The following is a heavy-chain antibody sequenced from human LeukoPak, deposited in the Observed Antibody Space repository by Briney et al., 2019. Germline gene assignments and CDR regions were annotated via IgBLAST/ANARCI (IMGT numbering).Heavy chain of an antibody. CDR1: GGSISSSSYY. V-gene: IGHV4-39*01. Sequence: SETLSLTCTVSGGSISSSSYYWGWIRQPPGKGLEWIGSIYYSGSTYYNPSLKSRVTISVDTSKNQFSLKLSSVTAADTAMYYCARSNAVREYYDFWSGDFDYWGQGTLVTVSS. CDR2: IYYSGST. D-gene: IGHD3-3*01. CDR3: ARSNAVREYYDFWSGDFDY. J-gene: IGHJ4*02.